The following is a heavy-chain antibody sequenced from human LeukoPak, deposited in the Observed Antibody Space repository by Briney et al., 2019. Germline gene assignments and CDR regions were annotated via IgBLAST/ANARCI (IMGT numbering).Heavy chain of an antibody. CDR3: AKLTRGYYYYMDV. J-gene: IGHJ6*03. Sequence: PGGSRRLSCAASGLTFSSYWMSWVRQTPGKGLEWVANLNQDGSEKHYVDSAKGRFTISRDNAKNSLYLQMNSLRGEDTAVYYCAKLTRGYYYYMDVWGKGTTVTVSS. V-gene: IGHV3-7*01. CDR2: LNQDGSEK. CDR1: GLTFSSYW. D-gene: IGHD1-14*01.